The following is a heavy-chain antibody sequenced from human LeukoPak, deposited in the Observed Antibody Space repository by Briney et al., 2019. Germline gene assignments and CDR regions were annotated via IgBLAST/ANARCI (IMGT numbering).Heavy chain of an antibody. CDR3: ARGSLIAVAGSDAFDI. CDR1: GYTFTSYY. Sequence: ASVKVSCKASGYTFTSYYMHWVRQTPGQGLEWMGIINPSGGSTSYAQKFQGRVTITADESTSTAYMELSSLRSEDTAVYYCARGSLIAVAGSDAFDIWGQGTMVTVSS. D-gene: IGHD6-19*01. J-gene: IGHJ3*02. CDR2: INPSGGST. V-gene: IGHV1-46*01.